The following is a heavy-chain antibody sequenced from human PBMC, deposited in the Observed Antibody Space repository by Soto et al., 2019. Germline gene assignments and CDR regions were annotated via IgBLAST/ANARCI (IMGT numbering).Heavy chain of an antibody. CDR2: IYPGDSDT. J-gene: IGHJ3*02. V-gene: IGHV5-51*01. CDR3: ARSQGMARARVGVAFHI. CDR1: GYSFTSYW. Sequence: GESLKISCKGSGYSFTSYWIGWVRQMPGKGLEWMGIIYPGDSDTRYSPSFQGQVTISADKSISTAYLQWSSLKASDTAMYYCARSQGMARARVGVAFHIWGQGTMATV. D-gene: IGHD3-10*01.